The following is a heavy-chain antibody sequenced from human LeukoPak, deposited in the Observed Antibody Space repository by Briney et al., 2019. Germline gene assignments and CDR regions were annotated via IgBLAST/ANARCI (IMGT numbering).Heavy chain of an antibody. CDR1: GFTFSSYG. J-gene: IGHJ4*02. CDR3: ARDGDDIRLWLPVYSDY. CDR2: IWYDGSNK. D-gene: IGHD5-18*01. V-gene: IGHV3-33*01. Sequence: GSLRLSCAASGFTFSSYGMHWVRQAPGKGVEWVAVIWYDGSNKYYADSVKGRFTISRDNSKNTLYLQMNSLRAEDTAVYYCARDGDDIRLWLPVYSDYWGQGTLVTVSS.